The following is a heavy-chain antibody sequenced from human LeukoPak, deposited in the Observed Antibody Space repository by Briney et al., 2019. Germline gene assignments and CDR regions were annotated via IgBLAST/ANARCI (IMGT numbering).Heavy chain of an antibody. J-gene: IGHJ4*02. CDR1: GYSISSGYY. CDR2: VYHSGST. V-gene: IGHV4-38-2*02. D-gene: IGHD3-10*01. Sequence: SETLSLTCTVSGYSISSGYYWGWVRQPPGKGLEWIGTVYHSGSTYYNPSLRSRVTISVETSKNQFSLKVRSMTAADTAVYYCALSMVRGSYFDYWGQGTLVTVSS. CDR3: ALSMVRGSYFDY.